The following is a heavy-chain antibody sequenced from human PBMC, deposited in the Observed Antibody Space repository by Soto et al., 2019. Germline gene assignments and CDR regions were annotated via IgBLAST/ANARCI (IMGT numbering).Heavy chain of an antibody. CDR1: GYTFTSYD. V-gene: IGHV1-18*01. CDR3: ARVGDYDILTGYISAFDI. J-gene: IGHJ3*02. Sequence: ASVKVSCKASGYTFTSYDINWVRQATGQGLEWMGWISAYNGSTNYAQKLQGRVTMTTDTSTSTAYMELRSLRSDDTAVYYCARVGDYDILTGYISAFDIWGQGTMVTVSS. D-gene: IGHD3-9*01. CDR2: ISAYNGST.